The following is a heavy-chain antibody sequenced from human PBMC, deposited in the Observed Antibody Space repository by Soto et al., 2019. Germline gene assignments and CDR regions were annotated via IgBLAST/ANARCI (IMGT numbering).Heavy chain of an antibody. CDR1: GYRFTSYW. Sequence: GESLKISCRTSGYRFTSYWIAWVRQMPGKGPEWMGIIFPSDSDTRYSPSFQGQVTISADRSTSTVFLQWASLKASDTAVYFCARKDKSGYFNWFDPWGQGTLVTVSS. J-gene: IGHJ5*02. V-gene: IGHV5-51*01. CDR2: IFPSDSDT. CDR3: ARKDKSGYFNWFDP. D-gene: IGHD3-22*01.